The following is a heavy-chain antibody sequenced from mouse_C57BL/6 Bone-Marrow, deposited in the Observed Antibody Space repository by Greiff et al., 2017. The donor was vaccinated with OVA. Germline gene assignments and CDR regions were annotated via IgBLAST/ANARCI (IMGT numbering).Heavy chain of an antibody. D-gene: IGHD1-1*01. CDR1: GYTFTDYY. V-gene: IGHV1-26*01. CDR2: INPNNGGT. CDR3: ARSEDYYGSSYRYFDV. Sequence: EVQLQQSGPELVKPGASVKISCKASGYTFTDYYMNWVKQSHGKSLEWIGDINPNNGGTSYNQKFKGKATLTVDKSSSTAYMELRSLTSEDSAVYYCARSEDYYGSSYRYFDVWGTGTTVTVSS. J-gene: IGHJ1*03.